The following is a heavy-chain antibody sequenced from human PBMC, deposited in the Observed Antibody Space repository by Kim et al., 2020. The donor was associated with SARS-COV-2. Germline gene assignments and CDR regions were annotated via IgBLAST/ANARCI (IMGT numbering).Heavy chain of an antibody. V-gene: IGHV3-23*01. CDR1: GFTFSNYD. CDR3: AIVASKLRFLNFEY. D-gene: IGHD3-3*01. Sequence: GGSLRLSCAASGFTFSNYDMTWVRQAPGKGLEWVSDISGIGPTTYYADSVKGRFTISRDNSKNTLYLQLNSLRAEDPAVYYCAIVASKLRFLNFEYWGQG. CDR2: ISGIGPTT. J-gene: IGHJ4*02.